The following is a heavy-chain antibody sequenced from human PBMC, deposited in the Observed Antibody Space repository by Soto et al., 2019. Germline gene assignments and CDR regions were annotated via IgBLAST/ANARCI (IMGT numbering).Heavy chain of an antibody. CDR1: GYTFTSYG. J-gene: IGHJ6*02. V-gene: IGHV1-18*01. CDR2: ISAYNGNT. D-gene: IGHD3-10*01. Sequence: ASVKVSCKASGYTFTSYGISWVRQAPGQGLEWMGWISAYNGNTNYAQKLQGRVTMTTDTSTSTAYMELRSLRSDDTAVYYCASGTPTLWFGELTVYGMDVWGQGTTVTVSS. CDR3: ASGTPTLWFGELTVYGMDV.